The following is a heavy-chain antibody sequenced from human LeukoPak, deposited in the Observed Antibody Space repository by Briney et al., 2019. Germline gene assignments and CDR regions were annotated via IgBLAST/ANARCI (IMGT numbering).Heavy chain of an antibody. J-gene: IGHJ4*02. CDR2: IYYSGST. CDR1: GGSISSSSYY. CDR3: ARDLGVQLWHLDY. D-gene: IGHD5-18*01. V-gene: IGHV4-39*07. Sequence: SETLSLTCTVSGGSISSSSYYWGWIRQPPGKGLEWIGSIYYSGSTYYNPSLKSRVTISVDTSKNQFSLKLSSVTAADTAVYYCARDLGVQLWHLDYWGQGTLVTVSS.